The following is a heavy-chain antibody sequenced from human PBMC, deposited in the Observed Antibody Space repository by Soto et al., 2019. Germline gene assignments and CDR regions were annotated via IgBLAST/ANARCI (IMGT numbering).Heavy chain of an antibody. J-gene: IGHJ6*02. D-gene: IGHD6-6*01. CDR1: GGSFSGYY. V-gene: IGHV4-34*09. CDR3: ARGSSIAGLYYGMDV. Sequence: SGTLSLTCAVYGGSFSGYYWSWIRQPPGKGLEWIGYNYYSGITYYNPSLKSRVTISLDTSKNQFSLKLSSVTAADTAVYYCARGSSIAGLYYGMDVWGQGTTVT. CDR2: NYYSGIT.